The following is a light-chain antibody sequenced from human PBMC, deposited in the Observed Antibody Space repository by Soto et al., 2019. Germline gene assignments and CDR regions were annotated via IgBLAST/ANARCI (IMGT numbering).Light chain of an antibody. Sequence: VRTQSPAALSGSPGERATLSWRASQSVSSNLAWYQHKPGQAPRLLIYGASTRATGIPARFSGSGSGTDFTLTISRLEPEDFAVYYCQQYGSSGTFGQGTKVDIK. CDR3: QQYGSSGT. CDR1: QSVSSN. J-gene: IGKJ1*01. CDR2: GAS. V-gene: IGKV3-15*01.